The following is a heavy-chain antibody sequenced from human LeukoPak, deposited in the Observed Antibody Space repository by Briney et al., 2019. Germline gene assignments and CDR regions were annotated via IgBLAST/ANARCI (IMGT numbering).Heavy chain of an antibody. J-gene: IGHJ3*02. CDR2: IIPIFGTA. Sequence: SVKVSCKASGGTFSSYAISWVRQAPGQGLEWMGGIIPIFGTANYAQKFQGRVTITADESTSTAYMELSSLRSEDTAVYYCASRHYYDTFGAFDIWGQGTMVTVPS. CDR3: ASRHYYDTFGAFDI. V-gene: IGHV1-69*13. CDR1: GGTFSSYA. D-gene: IGHD3-22*01.